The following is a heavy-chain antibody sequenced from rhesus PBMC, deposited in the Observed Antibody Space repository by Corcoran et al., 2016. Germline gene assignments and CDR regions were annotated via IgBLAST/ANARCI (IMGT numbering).Heavy chain of an antibody. J-gene: IGHJ4*01. V-gene: IGHV4-76*01. D-gene: IGHD6-13*01. CDR2: MYGSSGST. CDR1: GYSISSGYD. CDR3: ARRIAAPPSYYFDY. Sequence: QVQLQESGPGVVKPSETLSLTCGVSGYSISSGYDWSWIRQPPGKGLEWIGYMYGSSGSTKYNPSLKNRVTISKETSKNQVSLKLSSVTAADTAVYYCARRIAAPPSYYFDYGGQGVPVTVSS.